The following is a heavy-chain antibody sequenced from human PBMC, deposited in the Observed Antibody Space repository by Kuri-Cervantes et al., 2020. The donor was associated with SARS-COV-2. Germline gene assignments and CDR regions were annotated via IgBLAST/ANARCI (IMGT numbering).Heavy chain of an antibody. CDR3: ARKTYYYDSSGYYFEAFDI. D-gene: IGHD3-22*01. J-gene: IGHJ4*02. Sequence: GSLRLSCTVSGGSITMYYWSWIRQPPGKGLEWIGNIYYSGSTSNNPSFKGRVSISVDRSQNQFSLRLSAVTAADTAVYYCARKTYYYDSSGYYFEAFDIWGQGTLVTVSS. CDR1: GGSITMYY. V-gene: IGHV4-59*01. CDR2: IYYSGST.